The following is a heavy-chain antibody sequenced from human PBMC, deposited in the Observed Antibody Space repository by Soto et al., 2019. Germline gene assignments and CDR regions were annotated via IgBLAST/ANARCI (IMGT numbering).Heavy chain of an antibody. Sequence: SVTNRVTSTVEEGNIIGYGWSWISKKTGKGLEWIGEINHSGSTNYNPSLRSRVTISVETSKNQFSLNLSSVTAADRVVYYCAISRGYDYIGGSYRYTKYFDYWGQGTLVTVSS. CDR1: EGNIIGYG. CDR2: INHSGST. V-gene: IGHV4-34*08. D-gene: IGHD3-16*02. CDR3: AISRGYDYIGGSYRYTKYFDY. J-gene: IGHJ4*02.